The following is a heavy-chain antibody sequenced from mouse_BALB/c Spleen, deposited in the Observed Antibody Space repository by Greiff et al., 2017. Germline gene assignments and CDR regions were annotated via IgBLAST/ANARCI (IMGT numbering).Heavy chain of an antibody. CDR1: GYTFTSYV. J-gene: IGHJ1*01. Sequence: EVKLQESGPELVKPGASVKMSCKASGYTFTSYVMHWVKQKPGQGLEWIGYINPYNDGTKYNEKFKGKATLTSDKSSSTAYMELSSLTSEDSAVYYCARGYCRYDWYVDVWGAGTTVTVSS. V-gene: IGHV1-14*01. CDR2: INPYNDGT. CDR3: ARGYCRYDWYVDV. D-gene: IGHD2-14*01.